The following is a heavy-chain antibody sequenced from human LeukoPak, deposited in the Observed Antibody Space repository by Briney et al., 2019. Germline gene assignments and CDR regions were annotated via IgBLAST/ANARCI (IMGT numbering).Heavy chain of an antibody. CDR1: GSSVGTTHS. CDR3: GREVEDWSGDLLSYFDY. CDR2: IYHRGNT. V-gene: IGHV4-38-2*02. J-gene: IGHJ4*02. D-gene: IGHD3-10*01. Sequence: SETLSLTCTVSGSSVGTTHSWGWIRQSPGKGLEWIGTIYHRGNTYYSSSLKSRVTISIDTSKNQFSLKLKSVTAADTAVYYCGREVEDWSGDLLSYFDYWGQGILVTVSS.